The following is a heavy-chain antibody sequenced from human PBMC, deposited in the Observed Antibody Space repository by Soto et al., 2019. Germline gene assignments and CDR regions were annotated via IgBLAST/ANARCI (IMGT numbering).Heavy chain of an antibody. CDR3: ARDLLADYSNEAVYGMDG. D-gene: IGHD4-4*01. CDR2: IWYDGSNK. V-gene: IGHV3-33*01. J-gene: IGHJ6*02. CDR1: GFTFSSYG. Sequence: GSLRLSCAASGFTFSSYGMHWVRQAPGKGLEWVAVIWYDGSNKYYADSVKGRFTISRDNSKNTLYLQMNSLRAEDTAVYYCARDLLADYSNEAVYGMDGWGQGTTVTVSS.